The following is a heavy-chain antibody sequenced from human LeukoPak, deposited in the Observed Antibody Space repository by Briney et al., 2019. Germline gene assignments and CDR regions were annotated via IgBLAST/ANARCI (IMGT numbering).Heavy chain of an antibody. D-gene: IGHD4-17*01. CDR3: ARDYGDPSFFFDY. CDR1: GGSMNSYY. V-gene: IGHV4-59*12. J-gene: IGHJ4*02. CDR2: IYYSGST. Sequence: PSETLSLTCSVSGGSMNSYYWSWIRQSPGKGLEWIGYIYYSGSTNCNPSLKSRVTISVDTSKNQFSLKLSSVTAADTAVYYCARDYGDPSFFFDYWGQGSLVTVSS.